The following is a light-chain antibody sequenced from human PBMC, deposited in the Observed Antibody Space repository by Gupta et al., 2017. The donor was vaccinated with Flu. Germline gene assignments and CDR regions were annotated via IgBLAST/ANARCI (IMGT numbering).Light chain of an antibody. CDR1: QSLLHSNGYNY. CDR2: LVS. CDR3: MQAIQTPPD. Sequence: DIVMTQSPLSLPVTLGQPASISCRSSQSLLHSNGYNYLHWYLQKPGQSPQLLIYLVSNRASGVPDRFSGSGSGTDFTLKISRVEAEDVGVYYCMQAIQTPPDFGHGTKVDIK. J-gene: IGKJ3*01. V-gene: IGKV2-28*01.